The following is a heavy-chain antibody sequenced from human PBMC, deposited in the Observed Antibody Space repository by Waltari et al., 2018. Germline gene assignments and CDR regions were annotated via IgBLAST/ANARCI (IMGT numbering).Heavy chain of an antibody. CDR3: TRLVVTPRYAFDI. CDR1: GGPISSGYY. Sequence: QVQLQESGPGLVKPSETLSLTCNVSGGPISSGYYWGWIRQPPGKGLEWIGSIYHSGSTYYNPSLKSRVTISVDTSKNQFSLKLSSVTAADTAVYYCTRLVVTPRYAFDIWGQGTMVTVSS. D-gene: IGHD2-15*01. CDR2: IYHSGST. V-gene: IGHV4-38-2*02. J-gene: IGHJ3*02.